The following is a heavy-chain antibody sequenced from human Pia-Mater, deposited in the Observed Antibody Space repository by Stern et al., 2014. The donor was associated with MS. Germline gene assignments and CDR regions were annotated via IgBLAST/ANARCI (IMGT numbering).Heavy chain of an antibody. CDR1: GITFSHSV. V-gene: IGHV1-58*02. Sequence: VQLVESGPEVKKPGTSVKVSCKASGITFSHSVIQWLRQARGQRPEWIGGVVVFNGDVNYAPRFQERVTITRDMSTSTVYMELRSLKSEDTAIYYCASERYTYYDDQRPPGGFDPWGQGTLVTVSS. CDR3: ASERYTYYDDQRPPGGFDP. J-gene: IGHJ5*02. D-gene: IGHD5-18*01. CDR2: VVVFNGDV.